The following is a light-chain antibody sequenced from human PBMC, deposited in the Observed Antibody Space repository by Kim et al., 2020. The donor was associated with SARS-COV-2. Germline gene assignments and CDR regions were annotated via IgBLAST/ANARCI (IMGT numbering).Light chain of an antibody. V-gene: IGLV6-57*04. Sequence: LTQPHSVSESPGKTVTISCTRSSGSIDDNYVQWYQQRPGGVPTTVIYEDDRRPSGVSDRFSGSIDNSSNSASLTISGLRTEDEADYYCQSYNRDNVIFGGGTQLTVL. J-gene: IGLJ2*01. CDR3: QSYNRDNVI. CDR2: EDD. CDR1: SGSIDDNY.